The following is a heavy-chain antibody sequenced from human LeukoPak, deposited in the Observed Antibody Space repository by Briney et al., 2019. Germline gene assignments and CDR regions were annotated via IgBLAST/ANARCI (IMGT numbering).Heavy chain of an antibody. D-gene: IGHD3-10*01. CDR3: AREARVGNWFDP. CDR2: ISSTGDYI. J-gene: IGHJ5*02. V-gene: IGHV3-21*01. CDR1: GSTFSRYT. Sequence: PGGSLRLSCAASGSTFSRYTMNWVRQAPGKGLEWVSSISSTGDYIYYADSGKGRFTISRDNAKNSLYLQMNSLRAEDTAVYYCAREARVGNWFDPWGQGTLVTVSS.